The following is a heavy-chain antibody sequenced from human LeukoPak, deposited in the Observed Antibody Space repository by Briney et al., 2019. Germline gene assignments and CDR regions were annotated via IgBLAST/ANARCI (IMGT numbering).Heavy chain of an antibody. J-gene: IGHJ5*02. CDR2: ISAYNGNT. D-gene: IGHD3-3*01. V-gene: IGHV1-18*01. Sequence: ASVKVSCKASGYTFTSYDISWVRQAPGQGLEWMGWISAYNGNTNYAQKLQGRVTMTTDTSTSTAYMELRSLRSDDTAVYYCARGSMSVRWGRVRNWFDPWGQGTLVTVSS. CDR3: ARGSMSVRWGRVRNWFDP. CDR1: GYTFTSYD.